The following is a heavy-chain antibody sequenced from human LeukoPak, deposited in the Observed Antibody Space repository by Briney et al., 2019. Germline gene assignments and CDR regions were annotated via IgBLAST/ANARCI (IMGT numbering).Heavy chain of an antibody. CDR3: VTREQWLDPLGAFDI. J-gene: IGHJ3*02. V-gene: IGHV4-39*01. CDR1: GGSISSSSYS. CDR2: IYYSGST. Sequence: PSETLSLTCTVSGGSISSSSYSWGWIRQPPGKGLEWIGSIYYSGSTYYNPSLKSRVTISVDTSKNQFSLKLSSVTAADTAVYYCVTREQWLDPLGAFDIWGQGTMVTVSS. D-gene: IGHD6-19*01.